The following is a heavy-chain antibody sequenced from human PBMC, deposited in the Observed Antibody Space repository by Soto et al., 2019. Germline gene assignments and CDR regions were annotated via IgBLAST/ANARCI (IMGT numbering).Heavy chain of an antibody. CDR2: INAGNGNT. V-gene: IGHV1-3*05. Sequence: QVQLVQSGAEEKKPGASVKVSCKASGYTFTSYAMHWVRQAPGQRLEWMGWINAGNGNTKYSQKFQGRVTITRDTSASTAYRGLSSLRSEDTAVYYCAGGGGWYVWFGPWGQGTLVTVSS. J-gene: IGHJ5*02. CDR1: GYTFTSYA. CDR3: AGGGGWYVWFGP. D-gene: IGHD6-19*01.